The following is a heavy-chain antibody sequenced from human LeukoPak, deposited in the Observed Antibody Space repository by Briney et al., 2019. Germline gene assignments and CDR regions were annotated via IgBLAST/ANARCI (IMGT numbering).Heavy chain of an antibody. CDR3: ASGVVVVPAAWYYYYYMDV. D-gene: IGHD2-2*01. CDR2: IYTSGST. CDR1: GGSISSGSYY. J-gene: IGHJ6*03. V-gene: IGHV4-61*02. Sequence: PSETLSLTCTVSGGSISSGSYYWSWIRQPAGKGLEWIGRIYTSGSTNYNPSLKSRVTISVDTSKNQFSLKLSSVTAADTAVYYCASGVVVVPAAWYYYYYMDVWGKGTTVTVSS.